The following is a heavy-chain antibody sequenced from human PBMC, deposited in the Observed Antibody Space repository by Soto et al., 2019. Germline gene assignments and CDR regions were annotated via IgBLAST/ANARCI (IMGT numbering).Heavy chain of an antibody. V-gene: IGHV3-21*01. CDR3: ARGVVVTAYDAFDI. D-gene: IGHD2-21*02. CDR1: GFTFSSYS. Sequence: GGSLRLSCAASGFTFSSYSMNWVRQAPGKGLEWVSSISSSSSYIYYADSVKGRFTISRDNAKNSLYLQMNSLRAEDTAVYYCARGVVVTAYDAFDIWGQGTMVTV. CDR2: ISSSSSYI. J-gene: IGHJ3*02.